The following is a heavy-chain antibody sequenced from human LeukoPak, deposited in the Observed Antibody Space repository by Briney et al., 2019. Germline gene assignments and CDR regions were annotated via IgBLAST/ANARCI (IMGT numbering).Heavy chain of an antibody. V-gene: IGHV3-43*02. CDR1: GFTFDNYA. CDR2: ISADGTI. CDR3: AKDLGYSSSPDY. Sequence: GGSLRLSCAASGFTFDNYAMHWVRQAPGKGLEWVSLISADGTIFYADSVRGRFTISRDNSKNSVYLQMNSLRTEDTALYYCAKDLGYSSSPDYWGQGTLVTDSS. D-gene: IGHD6-13*01. J-gene: IGHJ4*02.